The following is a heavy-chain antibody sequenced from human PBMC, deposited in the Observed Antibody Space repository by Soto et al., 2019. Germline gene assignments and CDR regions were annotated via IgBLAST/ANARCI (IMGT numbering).Heavy chain of an antibody. CDR3: TRTAVAGTHDY. CDR1: GFTFSGSA. V-gene: IGHV3-73*01. J-gene: IGHJ4*02. CDR2: IRSKANSYAT. D-gene: IGHD6-19*01. Sequence: GGSLRLSCAASGFTFSGSAMHWVRQASGKGLEWVGRIRSKANSYATAYAASVKGRFTISRDDSKNTAYLQMNSLKTEDTAVYYCTRTAVAGTHDYWGQGTLVSVSS.